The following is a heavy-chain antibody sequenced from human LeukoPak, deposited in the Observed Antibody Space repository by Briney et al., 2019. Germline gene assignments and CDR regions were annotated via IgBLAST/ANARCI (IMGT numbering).Heavy chain of an antibody. CDR2: IYYTGRT. J-gene: IGHJ5*02. Sequence: KSSETLSLTCTVSGGSISSSSHSWGWIRQPPGKGLEWTGSIYYTGRTYYNPSLKSRVTISVDTSKNQFSLRLSSVTAADTAVYYCARQGDNLLHWFDPWGQGSLVTVSS. D-gene: IGHD2-21*02. CDR3: ARQGDNLLHWFDP. CDR1: GGSISSSSHS. V-gene: IGHV4-39*01.